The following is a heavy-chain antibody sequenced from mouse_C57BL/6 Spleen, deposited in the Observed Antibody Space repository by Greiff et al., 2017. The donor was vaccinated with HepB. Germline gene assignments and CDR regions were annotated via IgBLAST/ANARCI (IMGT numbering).Heavy chain of an antibody. D-gene: IGHD1-1*01. CDR2: ISDGGSYT. J-gene: IGHJ4*01. V-gene: IGHV5-4*01. CDR1: GFTFSSYA. Sequence: EVQLVESGGGLVKPGGSLKLSCAASGFTFSSYAMSWVRQTPEKRLEWVATISDGGSYTYYPDNVKGRFTISRDNAKNNLYLQMSHLKSEDTAMYYCASITTVVANYAMDYWGQGTSVTVSS. CDR3: ASITTVVANYAMDY.